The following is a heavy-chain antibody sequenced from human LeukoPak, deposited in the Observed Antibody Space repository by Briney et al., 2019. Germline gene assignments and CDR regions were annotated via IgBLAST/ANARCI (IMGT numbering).Heavy chain of an antibody. CDR2: ISGSGGT. V-gene: IGHV3-23*01. CDR3: ATLDSSGWYGDY. CDR1: GFTFSSYA. J-gene: IGHJ4*02. D-gene: IGHD6-19*01. Sequence: GGSLRLSCAATGFTFSSYAMSWVRQAPGKGLQWVSSISGSGGTFYADSVKGRFTISRDNSKNTLYLQMNSLRAEDTAVYYCATLDSSGWYGDYWGQGTLVTVSS.